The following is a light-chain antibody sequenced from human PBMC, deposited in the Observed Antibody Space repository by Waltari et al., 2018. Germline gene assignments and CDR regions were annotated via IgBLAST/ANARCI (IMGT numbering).Light chain of an antibody. CDR3: QQYFRSPRT. CDR2: GAS. Sequence: EVVLTQSPGTLSLSPGERATLSCRANQSVINNFLAWYQQKPGQAPRLLIYGASSRATGIPDRFSGSGSETDFTLTISRLEPEDFAVYYCQQYFRSPRTFGQGTKVEIQ. V-gene: IGKV3-20*01. CDR1: QSVINNF. J-gene: IGKJ1*01.